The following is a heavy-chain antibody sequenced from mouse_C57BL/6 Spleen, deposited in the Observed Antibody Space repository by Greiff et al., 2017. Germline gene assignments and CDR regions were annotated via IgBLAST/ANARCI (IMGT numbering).Heavy chain of an antibody. Sequence: VQLQQSGPELVKPGASVKISCKASGYAFSSSWLNWVKQRPGKGLEWIGRIYPGDGDTNYNGKFKGKATLTADKSSSTAYMQLSSLTSEDSAVYFCARGDYGSSYNYRGQGTTLTVSS. J-gene: IGHJ2*01. V-gene: IGHV1-82*01. D-gene: IGHD1-1*01. CDR3: ARGDYGSSYNY. CDR2: IYPGDGDT. CDR1: GYAFSSSW.